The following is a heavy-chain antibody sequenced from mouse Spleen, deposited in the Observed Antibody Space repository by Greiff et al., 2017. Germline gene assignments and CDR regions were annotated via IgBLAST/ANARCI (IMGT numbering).Heavy chain of an antibody. CDR1: GYTFTSYW. CDR2: IHPNSGST. D-gene: IGHD1-1*01. J-gene: IGHJ2*01. V-gene: IGHV1-64*01. CDR3: ARSGYGSDFDY. Sequence: QVQLQQPGAELVKPGASVKLSCKASGYTFTSYWMHWVKQRPGQGLEWIGMIHPNSGSTNYNEKFKSKATLTVDKSSSTAYMQLSSLTSEDSAVYYCARSGYGSDFDYWGQGTTLTVSS.